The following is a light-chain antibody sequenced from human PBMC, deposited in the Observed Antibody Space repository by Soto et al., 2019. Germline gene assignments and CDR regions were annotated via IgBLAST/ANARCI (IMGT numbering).Light chain of an antibody. J-gene: IGKJ4*01. CDR3: HQYYKWPLT. V-gene: IGKV3-15*01. Sequence: EIVMTQSPATLSVSPGERVTLSCRASQSAISNLAWYQQKPGQTPRLLIYDASTRATDIPARFSGSGSGTDFTLTISSLLSEDVAVYYCHQYYKWPLTFGGGTKVDIK. CDR1: QSAISN. CDR2: DAS.